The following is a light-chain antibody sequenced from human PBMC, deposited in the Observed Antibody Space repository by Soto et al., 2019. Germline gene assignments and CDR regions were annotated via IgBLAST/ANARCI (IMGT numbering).Light chain of an antibody. V-gene: IGLV1-44*01. CDR1: SSNIGSTT. CDR2: NNN. J-gene: IGLJ7*01. CDR3: AAWDDGLNGVV. Sequence: QAVVTQPPSASGTPGQRVTIACSGSSSNIGSTTVKWYQQLPGTAPKLLIYNNNQRPSRGPDRFSGSKSGTSASLAIGGLQSEDEADYYCAAWDDGLNGVVFGGGTQLTVL.